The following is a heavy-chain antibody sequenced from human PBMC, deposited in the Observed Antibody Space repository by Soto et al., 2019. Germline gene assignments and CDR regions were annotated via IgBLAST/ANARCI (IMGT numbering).Heavy chain of an antibody. CDR2: INHSGST. Sequence: QVQLQQWGAGLLKPSETLSLTCAVYGGSFSGYYWSWIRQPPGKGLECIGEINHSGSTNYNPSLKSRVTISGDTSKNQFSLKLSSVTAADTAVYYCARSYGGNSGTFDFWGQGTLVTVSS. CDR3: ARSYGGNSGTFDF. CDR1: GGSFSGYY. D-gene: IGHD4-17*01. V-gene: IGHV4-34*01. J-gene: IGHJ4*02.